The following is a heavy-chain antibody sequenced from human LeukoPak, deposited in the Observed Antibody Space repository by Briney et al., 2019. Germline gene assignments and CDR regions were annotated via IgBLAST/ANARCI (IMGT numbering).Heavy chain of an antibody. J-gene: IGHJ4*02. CDR3: AKDHGSGWFPDY. D-gene: IGHD6-19*01. Sequence: GRSLRLSCVASGFTFSSYGMQWVRQAPGKGLEWVALISYDGSNRNYADSVKGRFTISRDNSKNTLYLQMNSLGAEDTAVYYCAKDHGSGWFPDYWGQGTLVTVSS. V-gene: IGHV3-30*18. CDR2: ISYDGSNR. CDR1: GFTFSSYG.